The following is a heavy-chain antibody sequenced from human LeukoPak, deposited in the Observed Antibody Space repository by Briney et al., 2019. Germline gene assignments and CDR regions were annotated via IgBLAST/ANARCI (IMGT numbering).Heavy chain of an antibody. CDR2: ISYDGSNK. CDR3: AREAWDILTGYSDY. Sequence: GRSLRLSCAASGVTFSSYAMHWVRQAPGKGLEWVAVISYDGSNKYYADSVKGRFTISRDNSNNTLYQQMNSLRAEETAVYYCAREAWDILTGYSDYWGQGTLVTVSS. CDR1: GVTFSSYA. D-gene: IGHD3-9*01. V-gene: IGHV3-30*04. J-gene: IGHJ4*02.